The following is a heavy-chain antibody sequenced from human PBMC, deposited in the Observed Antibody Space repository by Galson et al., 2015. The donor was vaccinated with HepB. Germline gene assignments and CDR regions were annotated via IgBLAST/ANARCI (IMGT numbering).Heavy chain of an antibody. CDR1: GFTFSSYW. V-gene: IGHV3-74*01. CDR3: ASGIVTLFNYYYYYMDV. D-gene: IGHD1-26*01. J-gene: IGHJ6*03. Sequence: SLRLSCAASGFTFSSYWMHWVRQAPGKGLVWVSRISGDGSITGYADSVKGRFTISRDNAKNTLYLQMNSLTAEDTAVYYCASGIVTLFNYYYYYMDVWGKGTTVTVSS. CDR2: ISGDGSIT.